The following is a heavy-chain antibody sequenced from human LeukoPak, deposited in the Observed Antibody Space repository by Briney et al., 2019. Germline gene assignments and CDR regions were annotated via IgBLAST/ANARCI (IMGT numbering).Heavy chain of an antibody. Sequence: PGGSLRLSCAASGFTFDDYGMSWVRQAPGKGLEWVSGINWNGGSTYYADSVKGRFTISRDNSKNTLYLQMNSLRAEDTAVYYCAKGKYVDFYYYYMDVWGKGTTVTVSS. CDR3: AKGKYVDFYYYYMDV. V-gene: IGHV3-20*04. CDR1: GFTFDDYG. CDR2: INWNGGST. D-gene: IGHD5-12*01. J-gene: IGHJ6*03.